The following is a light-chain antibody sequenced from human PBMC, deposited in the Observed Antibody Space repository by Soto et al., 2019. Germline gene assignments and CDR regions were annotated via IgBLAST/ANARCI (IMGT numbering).Light chain of an antibody. CDR1: KSVSSSF. J-gene: IGKJ3*01. CDR3: QHYGNSPPEYT. V-gene: IGKV3-20*01. CDR2: GAS. Sequence: EIVLTQSPGTLSLSPGESATLSCRASKSVSSSFVAWYQQRPGQAPRLLIFGASYRATGIPDRCSGTGSGTDFTLSISKPEPEDFAVYYCQHYGNSPPEYTFGPGTKVD.